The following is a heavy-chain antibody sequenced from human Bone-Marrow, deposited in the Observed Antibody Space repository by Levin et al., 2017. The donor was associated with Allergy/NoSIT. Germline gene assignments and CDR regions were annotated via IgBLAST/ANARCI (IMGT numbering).Heavy chain of an antibody. Sequence: SVKVSCKASGGTFSSYAISWVRQAPGQGLEWMGGIIPIFGTANYAQKFQGRVTITADESTSTAYMELSSLRSEDTAVYYCARDSLVVAATYNWFDPWGQGTLVTVSS. V-gene: IGHV1-69*13. CDR3: ARDSLVVAATYNWFDP. J-gene: IGHJ5*02. D-gene: IGHD2-15*01. CDR2: IIPIFGTA. CDR1: GGTFSSYA.